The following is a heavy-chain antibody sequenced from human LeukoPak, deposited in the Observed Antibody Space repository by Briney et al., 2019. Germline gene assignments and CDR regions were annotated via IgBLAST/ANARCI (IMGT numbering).Heavy chain of an antibody. J-gene: IGHJ3*02. CDR2: FDPEDGET. V-gene: IGHV1-24*01. D-gene: IGHD6-13*01. Sequence: ASVKVSCKVSGYTLTELSMHWVRQVPGKGLEWMGGFDPEDGETIYAQKFQGRVTTTEDTSTDTAYMELSSLRSEDTAVYYCATFHRSSSWYNGAFDIWGQGTMVTVSS. CDR1: GYTLTELS. CDR3: ATFHRSSSWYNGAFDI.